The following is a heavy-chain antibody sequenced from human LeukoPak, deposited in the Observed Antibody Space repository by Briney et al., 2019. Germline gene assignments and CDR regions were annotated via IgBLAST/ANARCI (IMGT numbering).Heavy chain of an antibody. Sequence: ASVKVSCKASGYTFTGYYMHWVRQAPGQGLEWMGWINPNSGGTNYAQKFQGRVTMTRDTSISTAYMELSRLRSDDTAVYYCARGSPNNVEYCSGGTCYFGIDYWGQGTLVTVSS. D-gene: IGHD2-15*01. CDR3: ARGSPNNVEYCSGGTCYFGIDY. J-gene: IGHJ4*02. CDR2: INPNSGGT. V-gene: IGHV1-2*02. CDR1: GYTFTGYY.